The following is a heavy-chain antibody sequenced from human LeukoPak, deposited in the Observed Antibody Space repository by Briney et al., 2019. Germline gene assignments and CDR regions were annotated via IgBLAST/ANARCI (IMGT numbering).Heavy chain of an antibody. CDR3: ARARFDY. CDR2: ISSGSSSI. V-gene: IGHV3-48*01. J-gene: IGHJ4*02. Sequence: GGSLRLSCAASGFTFSSYSMNWVRQAPGKGLEWVSYISSGSSSIYYADSVKGRFTISRDNAKNSLYLQMNGLRAEDTAVYYCARARFDYWGQGILVTVSS. CDR1: GFTFSSYS.